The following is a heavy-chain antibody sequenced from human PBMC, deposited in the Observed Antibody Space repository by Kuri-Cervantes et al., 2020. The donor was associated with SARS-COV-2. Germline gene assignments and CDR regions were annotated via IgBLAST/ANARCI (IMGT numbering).Heavy chain of an antibody. Sequence: GGSLRLSCAASGFTFSSYAMSWVRQAPGKGLEWVSVIYSGGSGTYYADSVKGRFTISRDNSKNTLYLQMNSLRAEDTAVYYCASMVRGNYGMDVWGQGTTVTVSS. J-gene: IGHJ6*02. CDR2: IYSGGSGT. CDR1: GFTFSSYA. CDR3: ASMVRGNYGMDV. D-gene: IGHD3-10*01. V-gene: IGHV3-23*03.